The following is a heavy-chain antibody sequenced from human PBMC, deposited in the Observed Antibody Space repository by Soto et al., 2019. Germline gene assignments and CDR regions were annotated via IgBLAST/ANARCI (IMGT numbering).Heavy chain of an antibody. CDR3: AKDSPHLTGTKSHIFDY. Sequence: GGSLRLSCAASGFTFSSYAMSWVRQAPGKGLEWVSAISGSCGSTYYADSVEGRFTLSRDNSKNTLYLQMNSLRAEDTAVYYCAKDSPHLTGTKSHIFDYWGQGTLVTVSS. D-gene: IGHD1-7*01. CDR1: GFTFSSYA. V-gene: IGHV3-23*01. CDR2: ISGSCGST. J-gene: IGHJ4*02.